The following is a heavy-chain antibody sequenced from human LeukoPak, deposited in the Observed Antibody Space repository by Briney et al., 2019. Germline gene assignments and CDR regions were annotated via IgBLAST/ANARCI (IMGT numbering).Heavy chain of an antibody. V-gene: IGHV3-7*03. J-gene: IGHJ4*02. CDR3: ARESVVPGASIPFDY. CDR1: GFTFSSYW. D-gene: IGHD2-2*01. Sequence: GGSLRLSCAASGFTFSSYWMNWVRQAPGKGLEWVANIKQDASEKYYVDSVKGRFTISRDNAKNSLYLQMNSLRAEDTAVYYCARESVVPGASIPFDYWGQGTLVTVSS. CDR2: IKQDASEK.